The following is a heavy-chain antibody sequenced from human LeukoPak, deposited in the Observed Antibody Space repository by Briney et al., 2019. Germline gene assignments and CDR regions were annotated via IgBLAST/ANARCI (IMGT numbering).Heavy chain of an antibody. CDR1: GFTFSSYA. CDR3: AKGRRLLYYYDSSGYSPLDY. CDR2: ISGSGGST. J-gene: IGHJ4*02. V-gene: IGHV3-23*01. Sequence: GGSLRLSCVASGFTFSSYAMSWVHQAPGKGLEWVSAISGSGGSTYYADSVKGRFTISRDNSKNTLYLQMNSLRAEDTAVYCCAKGRRLLYYYDSSGYSPLDYWGQGTLVTVSS. D-gene: IGHD3-22*01.